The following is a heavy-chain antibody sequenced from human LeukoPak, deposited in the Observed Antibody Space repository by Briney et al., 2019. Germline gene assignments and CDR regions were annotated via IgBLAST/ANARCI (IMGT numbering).Heavy chain of an antibody. CDR2: IIPTFGTA. V-gene: IGHV1-69*13. J-gene: IGHJ6*03. CDR1: GYTFIDYF. D-gene: IGHD4-17*01. Sequence: ASVKVSCKASGYTFIDYFIHWVRQTPGQGLEWMGGIIPTFGTANYAQNFQGRVTITADESTSTAYMELSSLRSDDTAVYYCARDAGDYGDYEGGYYYMDVWGKGTTVAVSS. CDR3: ARDAGDYGDYEGGYYYMDV.